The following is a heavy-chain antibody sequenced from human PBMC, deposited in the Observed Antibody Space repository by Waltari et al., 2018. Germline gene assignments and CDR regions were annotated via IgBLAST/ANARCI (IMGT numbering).Heavy chain of an antibody. Sequence: QVQLQQWGAGLLKPSETLSLTCAVYGGSFSGYYWSWIRQPPGKGLEWIGEINHSGSTNYNPSLKCRVTISVDTSKNQFSLKLSSVTAADTAVYYCAREGNYDKPFDPWGQGTLVTVSS. J-gene: IGHJ5*02. D-gene: IGHD3-9*01. CDR2: INHSGST. CDR1: GGSFSGYY. V-gene: IGHV4-34*01. CDR3: AREGNYDKPFDP.